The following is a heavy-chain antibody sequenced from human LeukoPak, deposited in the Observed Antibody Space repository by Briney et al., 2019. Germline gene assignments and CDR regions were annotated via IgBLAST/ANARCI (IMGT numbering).Heavy chain of an antibody. CDR2: ISGSGGST. D-gene: IGHD6-13*01. Sequence: GGSLRLSCAASGFTFSSYAMCWVRQAPGKGLEWVSAISGSGGSTYYADSVKGRFTISRDNSKNTLYLQMTSLRAEDTAVYYCAKDLLSSSWYHFDDWGQRALVTVSS. CDR1: GFTFSSYA. CDR3: AKDLLSSSWYHFDD. J-gene: IGHJ4*02. V-gene: IGHV3-23*01.